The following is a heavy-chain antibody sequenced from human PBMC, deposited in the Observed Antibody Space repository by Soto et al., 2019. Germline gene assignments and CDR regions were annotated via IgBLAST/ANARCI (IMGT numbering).Heavy chain of an antibody. CDR3: GRDDLLGASGYVGRDGMAV. Sequence: QVQLVQSGAEVKKPGASVKVSCKASGDTFTSYGIIWVRQAPGQGLEWMGWISAYNGNTNYAQKLQGRVTMTTDTSTSTAYMELRSLRSDDTAVYYWGRDDLLGASGYVGRDGMAVWGQGTTVSVSS. V-gene: IGHV1-18*01. CDR2: ISAYNGNT. D-gene: IGHD3-3*01. CDR1: GDTFTSYG. J-gene: IGHJ6*02.